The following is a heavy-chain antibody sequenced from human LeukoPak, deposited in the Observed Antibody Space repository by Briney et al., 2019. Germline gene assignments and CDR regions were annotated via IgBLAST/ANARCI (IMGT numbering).Heavy chain of an antibody. V-gene: IGHV4-38-2*02. CDR1: GYSISSGFY. CDR2: IYHTGTT. D-gene: IGHD3-3*01. J-gene: IGHJ3*02. CDR3: ARDRLPTKFGVVSADGGAFDI. Sequence: NPSETLSLTSSVSGYSISSGFYWAWIRQPPEKGLEWFGSIYHTGTTSYNPSLKSRVSMSVDTSTNQFSLKVTSVTATDTAFYFCARDRLPTKFGVVSADGGAFDIWGLGTLVTVAS.